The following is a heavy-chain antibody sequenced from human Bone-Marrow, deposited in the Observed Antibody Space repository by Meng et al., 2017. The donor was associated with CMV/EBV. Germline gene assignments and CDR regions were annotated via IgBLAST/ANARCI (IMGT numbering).Heavy chain of an antibody. CDR1: GFTFSSYW. D-gene: IGHD2-2*01. CDR2: IKQDGSET. V-gene: IGHV3-7*03. Sequence: GESLKISCAASGFTFSSYWMSWVRQAPGKGLEWVANIKQDGSETYYVDSVKGRFTISRDNAKNSLYLQMNSLRAEDTALYYCAKGLGYCSSISCPGYFQHWGQGTLVTVSS. CDR3: AKGLGYCSSISCPGYFQH. J-gene: IGHJ1*01.